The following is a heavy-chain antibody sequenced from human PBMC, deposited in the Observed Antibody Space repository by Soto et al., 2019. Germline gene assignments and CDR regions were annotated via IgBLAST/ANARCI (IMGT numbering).Heavy chain of an antibody. CDR1: GGTFSSYA. CDR2: IIPIFGTA. CDR3: ARDPTYYYDSSGRKDFDY. J-gene: IGHJ4*02. Sequence: ASVKVSCKASGGTFSSYAISWVRQAPGQGLEWMGGIIPIFGTANYAQKFQGRVTITADESTSTAYMELSSLRSEDTAVYYCARDPTYYYDSSGRKDFDYWGQGTLVTVSS. V-gene: IGHV1-69*13. D-gene: IGHD3-22*01.